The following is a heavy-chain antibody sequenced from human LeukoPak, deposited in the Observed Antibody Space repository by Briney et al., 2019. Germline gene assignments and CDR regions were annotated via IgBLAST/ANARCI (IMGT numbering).Heavy chain of an antibody. J-gene: IGHJ3*02. D-gene: IGHD3-22*01. V-gene: IGHV5-51*01. CDR1: GYSFTNNW. CDR2: IYPGDSDT. Sequence: GESLKISCKGSGYSFTNNWIGWVRQMPGKGLGWMGIIYPGDSDTRYSPSFQGHVTISADKSISTAYLQWSSLKASDTAMYYCARLGYYYDSSGTIGAFDIWGQGTLVTVSS. CDR3: ARLGYYYDSSGTIGAFDI.